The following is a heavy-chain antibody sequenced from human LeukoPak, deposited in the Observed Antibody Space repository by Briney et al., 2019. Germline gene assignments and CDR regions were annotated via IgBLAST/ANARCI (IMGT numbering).Heavy chain of an antibody. V-gene: IGHV3-23*01. CDR1: GFTFSSCS. D-gene: IGHD3-10*01. Sequence: GGSLRLSCAASGFTFSSCSRNWVRQAPGKGLEWGSGIGGSGDSTYYADSVKGRFTISRENSKNTLYLQMNSLRAEDTAVYYCARNDYGSGSPYFDYWGQGTLVTVSS. J-gene: IGHJ4*02. CDR3: ARNDYGSGSPYFDY. CDR2: IGGSGDST.